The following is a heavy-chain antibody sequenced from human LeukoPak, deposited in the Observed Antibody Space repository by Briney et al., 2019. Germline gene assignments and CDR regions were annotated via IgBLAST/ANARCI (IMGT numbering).Heavy chain of an antibody. CDR1: GGSITDYF. D-gene: IGHD3-3*01. CDR2: INHSGSS. V-gene: IGHV4-34*01. Sequence: PSETLSLTCALSGGSITDYFYNWVRQPPGKGLEWIGEINHSGSSTYNPSLKSRVIISVDTSKNQFSLKLTSVTAADTAVYYCARGGDLFGAHRVWGLPAGYYLLDGLGKGTKVTGS. CDR3: ARGGDLFGAHRVWGLPAGYYLLDG. J-gene: IGHJ6*03.